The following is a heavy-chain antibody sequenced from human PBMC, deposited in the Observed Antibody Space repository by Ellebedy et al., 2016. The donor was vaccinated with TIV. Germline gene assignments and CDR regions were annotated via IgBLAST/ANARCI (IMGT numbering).Heavy chain of an antibody. CDR2: ISWDGGST. D-gene: IGHD3-22*01. Sequence: PGGSLRLSCAASGFTFDDYTMHWVRQAPGKGLEWVSLISWDGGSTYYADSVKGRFTISRDNSKNSLYLQMNSLRTEDTALYYCAKDNDYYDSSGYLLRDWGQGTLVTVSS. V-gene: IGHV3-43*01. CDR3: AKDNDYYDSSGYLLRD. CDR1: GFTFDDYT. J-gene: IGHJ4*02.